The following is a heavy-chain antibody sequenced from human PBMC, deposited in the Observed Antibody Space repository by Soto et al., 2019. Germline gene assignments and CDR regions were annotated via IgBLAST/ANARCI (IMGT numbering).Heavy chain of an antibody. J-gene: IGHJ4*02. CDR3: SRGIRGYYDSSGYYNLLSFEY. CDR1: GGSFSGYY. CDR2: INHSGST. D-gene: IGHD3-22*01. V-gene: IGHV4-34*01. Sequence: SETLSLTCAVYGGSFSGYYWSWIRQPPGKGLEWIGEINHSGSTNYNPSLKSRVTISVDTSKNQFSLKLSSVTAADTAVYYFSRGIRGYYDSSGYYNLLSFEYWGQGTPVPVAS.